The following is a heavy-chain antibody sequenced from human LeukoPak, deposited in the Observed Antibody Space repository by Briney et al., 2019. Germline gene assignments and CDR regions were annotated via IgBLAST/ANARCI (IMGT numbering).Heavy chain of an antibody. CDR2: VTANGGST. CDR3: AKSHYDSSGYYVYFDC. V-gene: IGHV3-23*01. J-gene: IGHJ4*02. Sequence: PGGSLRLSCAASGFTFSSYAMSWVRQAPGKGLEWVSVVTANGGSTYYADFVKGRFTISRDNIKNTLYLQMNSLSVEDTAVYYCAKSHYDSSGYYVYFDCWGQGTLVTVSS. CDR1: GFTFSSYA. D-gene: IGHD3-22*01.